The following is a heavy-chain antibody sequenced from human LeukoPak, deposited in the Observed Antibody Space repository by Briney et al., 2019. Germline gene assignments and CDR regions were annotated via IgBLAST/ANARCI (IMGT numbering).Heavy chain of an antibody. V-gene: IGHV4-31*03. J-gene: IGHJ4*02. CDR3: ARGGGYCSSTSCRYFDY. CDR2: IYYSRST. CDR1: GGSISSGGYY. Sequence: SETLSLTCTVSGGSISSGGYYWSWIRQHPGKGLEWIGYIYYSRSTYYNPSLKSRVTISVDTSKNQFSLKLSSVTAADTAVYYCARGGGYCSSTSCRYFDYWGQGTLVTVSS. D-gene: IGHD2-2*01.